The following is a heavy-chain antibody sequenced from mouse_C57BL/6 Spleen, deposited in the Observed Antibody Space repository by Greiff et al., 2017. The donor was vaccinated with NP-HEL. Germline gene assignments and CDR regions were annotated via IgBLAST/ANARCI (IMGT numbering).Heavy chain of an antibody. J-gene: IGHJ3*01. Sequence: QVHVKQPGAELVKPGASVKLSCKASGYTFTSYWMHWVKQRPGQGLEWIGMIHPNSGSTNYNEKFKSKATLTVDKSSSTAYMQLSSLTSEDSAVYYCARQNYYGSSYFAYWGQGTLVTVSA. D-gene: IGHD1-1*01. CDR1: GYTFTSYW. CDR3: ARQNYYGSSYFAY. CDR2: IHPNSGST. V-gene: IGHV1-64*01.